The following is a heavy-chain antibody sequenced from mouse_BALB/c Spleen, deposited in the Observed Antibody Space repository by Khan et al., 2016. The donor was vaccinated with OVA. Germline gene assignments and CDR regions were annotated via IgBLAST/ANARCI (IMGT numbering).Heavy chain of an antibody. J-gene: IGHJ1*01. CDR2: IDPSDSET. CDR3: ARGDGNALYWYFDV. Sequence: VQLQQSGAELVRPGASVKLSCKASGYTFTSYWMNWVKQRPGQGLEWIGMIDPSDSETHYNQMFTDKATLTVDKSSSTAYMQLSSLTSEDSAVYYCARGDGNALYWYFDVWGAGTTVTVSS. V-gene: IGHV1-61*01. CDR1: GYTFTSYW. D-gene: IGHD2-1*01.